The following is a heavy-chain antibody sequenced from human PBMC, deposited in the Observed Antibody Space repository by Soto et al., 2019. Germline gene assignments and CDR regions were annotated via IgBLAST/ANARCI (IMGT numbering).Heavy chain of an antibody. D-gene: IGHD4-17*01. J-gene: IGHJ4*02. Sequence: ASVKVSCKASGYTFTSYDINWVRQATGQGLEWMGWMNPNSGNTGYAQKFQGRVTMTRNTSISTAYMELSSLRSEDTAVYYCARDNRFLYGALGIYFDYWGQGTLVTVSS. V-gene: IGHV1-8*01. CDR1: GYTFTSYD. CDR2: MNPNSGNT. CDR3: ARDNRFLYGALGIYFDY.